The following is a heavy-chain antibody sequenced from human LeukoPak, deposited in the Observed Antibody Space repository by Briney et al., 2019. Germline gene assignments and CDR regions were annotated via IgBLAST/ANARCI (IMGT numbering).Heavy chain of an antibody. D-gene: IGHD4-23*01. CDR1: GFTFDDYT. V-gene: IGHV3-43*01. Sequence: GGSLRLSCAASGFTFDDYTMHWVRQAPGKDLDWVSLLSWDGGSPYYADSVKGRFTISRDNSKNSLYLQMNSLRTEDTALYYCAKDLAVVTDVRTEVANWNYYYYYMDVWGKGTTVTVSS. CDR3: AKDLAVVTDVRTEVANWNYYYYYMDV. J-gene: IGHJ6*03. CDR2: LSWDGGSP.